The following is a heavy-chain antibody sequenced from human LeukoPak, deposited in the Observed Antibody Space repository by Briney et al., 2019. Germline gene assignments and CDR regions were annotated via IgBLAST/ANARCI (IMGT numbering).Heavy chain of an antibody. CDR2: INHSGST. CDR1: GGSFSGYY. Sequence: SETLSLTCAVYGGSFSGYYWSWIRQPPGKGLEWIGEINHSGSTNYNPSLKSRVTISVDTSKNQFSLKLSSVTAADTAVYYCARGPPYYDFWSGYHHWGQGTLVTVSS. CDR3: ARGPPYYDFWSGYHH. V-gene: IGHV4-34*01. J-gene: IGHJ4*02. D-gene: IGHD3-3*01.